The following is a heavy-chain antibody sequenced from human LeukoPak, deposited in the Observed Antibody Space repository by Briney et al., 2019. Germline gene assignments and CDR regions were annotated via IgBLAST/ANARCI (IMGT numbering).Heavy chain of an antibody. Sequence: GGSLRLSCAASGFTFSSYSMNWVRQAPGKGLEWVSSISSSSSYLYYADSVKGRFTISRDNAKNSLYLQMNSLRAEDTAVYYCASQPGGSYYGVTLGVSSDYWGQGTLVTVSS. J-gene: IGHJ4*02. D-gene: IGHD1-26*01. CDR1: GFTFSSYS. CDR2: ISSSSSYL. CDR3: ASQPGGSYYGVTLGVSSDY. V-gene: IGHV3-21*01.